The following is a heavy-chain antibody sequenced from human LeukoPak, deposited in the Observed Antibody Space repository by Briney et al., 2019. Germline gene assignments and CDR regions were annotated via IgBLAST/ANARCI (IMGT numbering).Heavy chain of an antibody. CDR1: GGSISSSSYY. V-gene: IGHV4-39*01. D-gene: IGHD6-25*01. CDR3: ARGYSSAFDY. J-gene: IGHJ4*02. Sequence: SETLSLTCTVSGGSISSSSYYWGWIRQPPGKGLEWIGSIYYSGSTYYNPSLKSRVTISVDTSKNQFSLKLSSVTAADTAVYYCARGYSSAFDYWGQGTLVTVSS. CDR2: IYYSGST.